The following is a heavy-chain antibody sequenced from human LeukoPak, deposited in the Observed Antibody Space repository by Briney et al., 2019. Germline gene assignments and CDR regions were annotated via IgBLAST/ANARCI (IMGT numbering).Heavy chain of an antibody. J-gene: IGHJ4*02. CDR1: GYTFTGYY. D-gene: IGHD3-22*01. V-gene: IGHV1-2*02. Sequence: ASVKVSCKASGYTFTGYYMHWVRQAPGQGLEWMGWINPNSGGTNYARKFQGRVTMTRDTSISTAYMELSRLRSDDTAVYYCARGYPHYYDSSGYYLGFFDYWGQGTLVTVSS. CDR2: INPNSGGT. CDR3: ARGYPHYYDSSGYYLGFFDY.